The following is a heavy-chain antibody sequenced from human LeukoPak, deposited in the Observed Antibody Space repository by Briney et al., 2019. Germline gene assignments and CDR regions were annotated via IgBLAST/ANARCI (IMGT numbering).Heavy chain of an antibody. D-gene: IGHD6-19*01. CDR3: ARDLSEPHWYSSGWSLDV. CDR2: ISSSSSTI. CDR1: GFTFSSYS. V-gene: IGHV3-48*04. Sequence: PGGSLRLSCAASGFTFSSYSMNWVRQAPGKGLEWVSYISSSSSTIYYADSVKGRFTISRDNAKNSPYLQMNSLRAEDTAVYYCARDLSEPHWYSSGWSLDVWGQGTTVTVSS. J-gene: IGHJ6*02.